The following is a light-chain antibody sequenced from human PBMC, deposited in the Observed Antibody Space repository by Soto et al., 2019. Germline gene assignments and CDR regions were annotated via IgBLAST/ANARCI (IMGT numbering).Light chain of an antibody. CDR1: TSDIGTNA. V-gene: IGLV1-44*01. J-gene: IGLJ1*01. Sequence: QSVLTQPPSASGTPGQTVTVSCSGSTSDIGTNAVNWFQHVPGTAPRLLIYTNNQRPSGVPDRFSGSKSGNTASLNVSGLQAEDEADYYCCSYADNNDYVFGTGTKV. CDR2: TNN. CDR3: CSYADNNDYV.